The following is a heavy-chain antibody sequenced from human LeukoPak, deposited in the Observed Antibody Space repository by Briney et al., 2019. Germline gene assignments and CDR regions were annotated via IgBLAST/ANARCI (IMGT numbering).Heavy chain of an antibody. CDR3: ASQSAYYYDSSGYYRPGAFDI. D-gene: IGHD3-22*01. Sequence: ASVKVSCKASGYTFTSYGISWVRQAPGQGLEWMGWIGAYNGNTNYAQKLQGRVTMTTDTSTSTAYMELRSLRSDDTAVYYCASQSAYYYDSSGYYRPGAFDIWGQGTMVTVSS. CDR2: IGAYNGNT. CDR1: GYTFTSYG. V-gene: IGHV1-18*01. J-gene: IGHJ3*02.